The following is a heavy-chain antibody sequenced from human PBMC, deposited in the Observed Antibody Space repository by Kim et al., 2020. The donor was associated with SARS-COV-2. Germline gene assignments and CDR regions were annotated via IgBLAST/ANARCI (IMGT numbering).Heavy chain of an antibody. V-gene: IGHV3-48*02. CDR1: GFTFSSYS. J-gene: IGHJ4*02. D-gene: IGHD3-10*01. CDR2: ISSSSSTI. Sequence: GGSLRLSCAASGFTFSSYSMNWVRQAPGKGLEWVSYISSSSSTIYYADSVKGRFTISRDNAKNSLYLQMNSLRDEDTAVYYCARDRVWFGELLGYFDYWGQGTLVTVSS. CDR3: ARDRVWFGELLGYFDY.